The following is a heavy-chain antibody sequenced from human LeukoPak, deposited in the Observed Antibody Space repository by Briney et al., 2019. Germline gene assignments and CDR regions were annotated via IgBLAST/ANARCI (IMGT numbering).Heavy chain of an antibody. CDR1: AFTFSTYE. Sequence: PGGSLRLSCAASAFTFSTYEMHWVRQAPGKGLEWVSYISTSGTTIFYADSVKGRFTISRDDVKNSLYLQMSNLRAEDTAVYYCARDYGGSSPFDYWGQGTLVTVSS. V-gene: IGHV3-48*03. CDR3: ARDYGGSSPFDY. D-gene: IGHD4-23*01. CDR2: ISTSGTTI. J-gene: IGHJ4*02.